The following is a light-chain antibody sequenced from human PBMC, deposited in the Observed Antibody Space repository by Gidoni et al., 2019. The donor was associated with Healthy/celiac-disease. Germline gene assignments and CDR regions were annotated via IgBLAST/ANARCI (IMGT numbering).Light chain of an antibody. CDR1: SSNIGAGYA. CDR3: QSYDSSLSVS. CDR2: GNS. Sequence: QSVLTQPPSVSGAPGQRVTISCTGSSSNIGAGYAVHWYQQLPETAPKLLIYGNSNRPSGVPDRFSGSKSGTSASLAITGLQAEDEADYYCQSYDSSLSVSFGGGTKLTVL. V-gene: IGLV1-40*01. J-gene: IGLJ2*01.